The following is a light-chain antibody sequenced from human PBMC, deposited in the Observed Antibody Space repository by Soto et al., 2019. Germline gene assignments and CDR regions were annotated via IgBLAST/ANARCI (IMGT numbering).Light chain of an antibody. CDR2: DVS. CDR1: QSVSSSY. Sequence: EIVLTQSPGTLSLSPGERATLSCRSSQSVSSSYLAWYQQKPGQAPRLLIYDVSSRATGIPDRFSGSGSGTDFTLTSSRLEPEDFAVYYCQQYGSSPTFGQGTKVEI. J-gene: IGKJ1*01. V-gene: IGKV3-20*01. CDR3: QQYGSSPT.